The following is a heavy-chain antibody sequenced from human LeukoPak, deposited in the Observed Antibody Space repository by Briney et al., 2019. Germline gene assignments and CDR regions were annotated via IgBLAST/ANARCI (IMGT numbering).Heavy chain of an antibody. D-gene: IGHD2/OR15-2a*01. V-gene: IGHV3-74*01. CDR3: VSFYETY. CDR1: GSYW. J-gene: IGHJ4*02. CDR2: INSDGSWT. Sequence: QPGGSLRLSCAASGSYWVHWVRQAPGKGLVWVSHINSDGSWTSYADSVKGRFTTSKDNAKNTVYLQMNNLRAEDTAVYYCVSFYETYWGRGTLVTVSS.